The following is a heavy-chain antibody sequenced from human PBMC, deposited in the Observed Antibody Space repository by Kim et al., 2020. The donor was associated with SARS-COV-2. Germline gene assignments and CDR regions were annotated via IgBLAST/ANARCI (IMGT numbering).Heavy chain of an antibody. D-gene: IGHD2-21*02. V-gene: IGHV3-33*01. CDR3: ARDRGGYCGGDCPFDY. CDR2: IWYDGSNK. Sequence: GGSLRLSCAASGFTFSSYGMHWVRQAPGKGLEWVAVIWYDGSNKYYADSVKGRFTISRDNSENTLYLQMNSLRAEDTAVYYCARDRGGYCGGDCPFDYWGQGTLVTVSS. J-gene: IGHJ4*02. CDR1: GFTFSSYG.